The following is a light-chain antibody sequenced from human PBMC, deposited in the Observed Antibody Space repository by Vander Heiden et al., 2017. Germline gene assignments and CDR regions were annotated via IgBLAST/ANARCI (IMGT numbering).Light chain of an antibody. Sequence: DIQMTQSPSSLSASVGDRVTITCRASQSISTYLNWYQRKPGKAPKLLIYTTSSLQSGVPSRFSGSGSGTDFTLTISSLQPEDFAVYYCQQSYSTPHTFAQGTKLEIK. CDR1: QSISTY. CDR3: QQSYSTPHT. V-gene: IGKV1-39*01. J-gene: IGKJ2*01. CDR2: TTS.